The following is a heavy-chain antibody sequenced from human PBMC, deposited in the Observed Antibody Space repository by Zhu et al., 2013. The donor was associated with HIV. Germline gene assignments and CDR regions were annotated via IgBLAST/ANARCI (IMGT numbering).Heavy chain of an antibody. V-gene: IGHV1-46*01. CDR1: GYTFTSYG. CDR2: INPSGGST. CDR3: ARGNGEMPSFDY. D-gene: IGHD3-10*01. Sequence: QVQLVQSGAEVKKPGASVKVSCKASGYTFTSYGISWVRQAPGQGLEWMGIINPSGGSTSYAQKFQGRVTMTRDTSTSTVYMELSSLRSEDTAVYYCARGNGEMPSFDYWGQGTLVTVSS. J-gene: IGHJ4*02.